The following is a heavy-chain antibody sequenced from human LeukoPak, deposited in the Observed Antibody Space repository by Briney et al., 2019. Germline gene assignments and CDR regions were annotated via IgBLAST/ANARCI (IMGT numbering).Heavy chain of an antibody. D-gene: IGHD3-3*01. CDR1: GGTFSSYA. Sequence: SVKVSCKASGGTFSSYAISWVRQAPGQGLEWMGGIIPIFGTANYAQKFQGRVTITADESTSTAYMELSSLRSEDTAVYYCARAHLWSGSVNYYYYGMDVWGRGTTVTVSS. CDR2: IIPIFGTA. CDR3: ARAHLWSGSVNYYYYGMDV. J-gene: IGHJ6*02. V-gene: IGHV1-69*13.